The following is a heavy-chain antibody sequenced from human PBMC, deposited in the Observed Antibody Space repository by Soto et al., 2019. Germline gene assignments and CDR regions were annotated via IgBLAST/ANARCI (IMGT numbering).Heavy chain of an antibody. V-gene: IGHV3-33*01. D-gene: IGHD2-2*01. Sequence: QMQLVESGEGVVQPGRSLRLSCAASGFTFRSYGIHWVRQAPGKGLEWVALIWFDGSKKYYVDSVKGRFAVSRDNSKNTLYLQMNSLRVEDTAVYYCARDRLVPYGYGMDVWGQGTTVTVSS. J-gene: IGHJ6*02. CDR3: ARDRLVPYGYGMDV. CDR1: GFTFRSYG. CDR2: IWFDGSKK.